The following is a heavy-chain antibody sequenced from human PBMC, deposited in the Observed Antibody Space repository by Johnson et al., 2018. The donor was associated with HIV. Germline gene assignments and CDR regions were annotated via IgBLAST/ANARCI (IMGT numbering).Heavy chain of an antibody. CDR1: GFTFSSYA. CDR3: ARVRGGRENAFDI. CDR2: ISYDGSDK. Sequence: QVQLVESGGGLVQPGGSLRLSCAASGFTFSSYAMHWVRQAPGKGLEWVAVISYDGSDKYYADSVKGRFTISRDNSKNTMSLQMNSPRVEDTAVYYCARVRGGRENAFDIWGQGTMVTVSS. V-gene: IGHV3-30*04. J-gene: IGHJ3*02. D-gene: IGHD1-26*01.